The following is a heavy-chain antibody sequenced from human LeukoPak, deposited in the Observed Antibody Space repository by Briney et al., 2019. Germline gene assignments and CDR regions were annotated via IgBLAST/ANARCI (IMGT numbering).Heavy chain of an antibody. J-gene: IGHJ4*02. D-gene: IGHD6-19*01. CDR1: GVSVTSIIYY. CDR3: ARGSLGTIAVAGTLDY. CDR2: IFDSGTT. V-gene: IGHV4-61*01. Sequence: PSETLSLTCSVSGVSVTSIIYYWSWIRQAPGKGLEWIGYIFDSGTTAYNPSLKSRVTMSLDTSKNQFSLRLESVTAADTAVYFCARGSLGTIAVAGTLDYWGQGILVTVSS.